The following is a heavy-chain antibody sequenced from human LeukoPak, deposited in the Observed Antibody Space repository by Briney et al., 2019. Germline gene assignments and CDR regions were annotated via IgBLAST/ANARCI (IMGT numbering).Heavy chain of an antibody. D-gene: IGHD3-22*01. J-gene: IGHJ3*02. CDR3: ARLGDYDSSAYYYAFDI. V-gene: IGHV4-59*08. CDR1: GGSISSYY. CDR2: ISYTGST. Sequence: SETLSLTCTVSGGSISSYYWSWIRQPPGKGLEWIGYISYTGSTNYNPSLKSRVTISIDTSKNQFSLKLRSVTAADTAVYYCARLGDYDSSAYYYAFDIWGQGTMVTVSS.